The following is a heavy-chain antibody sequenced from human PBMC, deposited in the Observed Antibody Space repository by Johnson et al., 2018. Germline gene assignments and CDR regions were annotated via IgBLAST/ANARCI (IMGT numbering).Heavy chain of an antibody. D-gene: IGHD2-2*01. J-gene: IGHJ3*01. CDR3: VRSPVGDRLADL. V-gene: IGHV3-7*01. CDR1: GFTFTDYW. CDR2: INGAGSQV. Sequence: VQLVQSGGGLVQXGGSLRLXCAASGFTFTDYWMTWVRQAPGKGLEWVVNINGAGSQVDLLDPLKARFPSSRDNTTNSVVLQMNRLTDETTGVYSCVRSPVGDRLADLWGQVTMFSVSS.